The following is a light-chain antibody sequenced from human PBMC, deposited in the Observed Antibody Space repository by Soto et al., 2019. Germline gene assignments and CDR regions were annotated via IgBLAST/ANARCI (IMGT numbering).Light chain of an antibody. CDR1: SSNIGLGYD. CDR3: QSYDSSLSSSV. Sequence: QSVLTQPPSVSGAPGQRVTIPCTGSSSNIGLGYDVHWYQHLPGTAPKLLIYGNHNRPSVVSDRFSGSKSGASASLAITGLHAEDEAEYYCQSYDSSLSSSVFGGGTKVTVL. V-gene: IGLV1-40*01. J-gene: IGLJ2*01. CDR2: GNH.